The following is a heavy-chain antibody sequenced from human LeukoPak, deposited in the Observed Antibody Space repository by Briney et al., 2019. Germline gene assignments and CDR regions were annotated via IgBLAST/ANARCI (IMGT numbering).Heavy chain of an antibody. V-gene: IGHV1-18*01. CDR2: ISAYNGNT. J-gene: IGHJ1*01. CDR1: GYTFTNYG. Sequence: ASVKVSCKASGYTFTNYGISWVRQPPGQGLEWMGWISAYNGNTNYAQKLQGRVTMTTDTSASTAYMELRSLRSDDTAVYYCAREAYDSSGYAEYLQHWGQGTLVTVSS. D-gene: IGHD3-22*01. CDR3: AREAYDSSGYAEYLQH.